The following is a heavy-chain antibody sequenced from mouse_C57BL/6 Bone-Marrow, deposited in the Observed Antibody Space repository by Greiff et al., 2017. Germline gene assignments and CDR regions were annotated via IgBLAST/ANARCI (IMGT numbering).Heavy chain of an antibody. J-gene: IGHJ3*01. CDR3: ARHYYDYDDGFAY. Sequence: EVHLVESGGGLVKPGGSLKLSCAASGFTFSDYGMHWVRQAPEKGLEWVAYISRGSSTIYYADTVKGRFTIARDHAKNTLFLQMTSLRSEDTAMYYCARHYYDYDDGFAYWGQGTLVTVSA. V-gene: IGHV5-17*01. CDR2: ISRGSSTI. CDR1: GFTFSDYG. D-gene: IGHD2-4*01.